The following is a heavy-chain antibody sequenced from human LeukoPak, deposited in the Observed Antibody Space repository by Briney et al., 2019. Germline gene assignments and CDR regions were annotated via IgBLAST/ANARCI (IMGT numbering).Heavy chain of an antibody. CDR2: ISAYNGNT. CDR1: GYTFTSYG. V-gene: IGHV1-18*01. CDR3: ARDSGGYCSSTSCYAYDY. Sequence: ASVKVSCKASGYTFTSYGISWVRQAPGQGLEWMGWISAYNGNTNYAQKLQGRVTMTTDTSTSTAYMELRSLRSDDTAVYYCARDSGGYCSSTSCYAYDYWGQGTLVTASS. D-gene: IGHD2-2*01. J-gene: IGHJ4*02.